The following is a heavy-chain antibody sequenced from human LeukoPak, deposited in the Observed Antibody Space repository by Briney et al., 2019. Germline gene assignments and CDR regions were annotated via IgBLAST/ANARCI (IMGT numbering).Heavy chain of an antibody. J-gene: IGHJ4*02. Sequence: GGSLRLSCAASGFTFSSYEMNWVRQAPGKGLELVSYISSSGSTIYYADSVKGRFTISRDNAKNSLYLQTNSLRAEDTAVYYCARAIRYCSGGSCYPAARRFDYWGQGTLVAVSS. CDR1: GFTFSSYE. CDR2: ISSSGSTI. CDR3: ARAIRYCSGGSCYPAARRFDY. D-gene: IGHD2-15*01. V-gene: IGHV3-48*03.